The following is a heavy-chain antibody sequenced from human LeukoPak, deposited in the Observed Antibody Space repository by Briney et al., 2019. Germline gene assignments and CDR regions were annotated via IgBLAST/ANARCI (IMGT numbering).Heavy chain of an antibody. CDR2: INHSGST. CDR1: GGSFSGYY. CDR3: ARGLEMATICWFDP. D-gene: IGHD5-24*01. V-gene: IGHV4-34*01. J-gene: IGHJ5*02. Sequence: SETLSLTCAVYGGSFSGYYWSWIRQPPGKRLEWIGEINHSGSTNYNPSLKSRVTISVDTSKNQFSLKLSSVTAADTAVYYCARGLEMATICWFDPWGQGTLVTVSS.